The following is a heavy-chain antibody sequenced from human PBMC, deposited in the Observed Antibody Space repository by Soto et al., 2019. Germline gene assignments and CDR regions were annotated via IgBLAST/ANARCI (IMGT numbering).Heavy chain of an antibody. D-gene: IGHD6-19*01. J-gene: IGHJ4*02. V-gene: IGHV1-69*06. CDR1: GGTFSSYA. CDR3: ARSTLDSSGWYGFDY. CDR2: IIPIFGTA. Sequence: QVQLVQSGAEVKKPGSSVKVSCKASGGTFSSYAISWVRQAPGQGLEWMGGIIPIFGTANYAQKFQGRVTITADKSTSTAYMEMRSLRSEDTAVYYCARSTLDSSGWYGFDYWGQGTLVTVSS.